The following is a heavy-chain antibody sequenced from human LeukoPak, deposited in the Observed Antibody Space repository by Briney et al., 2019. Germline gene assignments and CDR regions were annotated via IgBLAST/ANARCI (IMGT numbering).Heavy chain of an antibody. Sequence: ASVKVSCKASGYIFTGYYMHWVRQAPGQGLEWMGCINHNSGGTNYAQEFQGRLTITRDTSNSTVYMELSRLRSDDTAVYYCARGLVVGYSSSWYNYWGQGTLVTVSS. CDR2: INHNSGGT. D-gene: IGHD6-13*01. J-gene: IGHJ4*02. V-gene: IGHV1-2*02. CDR3: ARGLVVGYSSSWYNY. CDR1: GYIFTGYY.